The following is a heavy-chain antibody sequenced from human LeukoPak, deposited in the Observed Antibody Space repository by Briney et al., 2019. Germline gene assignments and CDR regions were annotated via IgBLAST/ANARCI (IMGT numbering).Heavy chain of an antibody. D-gene: IGHD5-18*01. CDR2: FDPEDGET. CDR3: ATGGATAMGGYYFDY. J-gene: IGHJ4*02. V-gene: IGHV1-24*01. CDR1: GYTLTELS. Sequence: ASVKVSCKVSGYTLTELSMHWVRQAPGKGLEWMGGFDPEDGETIYAQKFQGRVTITEDTSTDTAYMELSSLRSEDTAVYYCATGGATAMGGYYFDYWGQGTLVTVSS.